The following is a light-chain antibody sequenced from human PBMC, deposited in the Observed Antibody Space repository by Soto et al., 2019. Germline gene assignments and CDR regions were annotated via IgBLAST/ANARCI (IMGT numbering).Light chain of an antibody. J-gene: IGLJ1*01. CDR3: NSYTSSNTLYV. CDR1: STDPSHYNF. CDR2: AVS. Sequence: QSALTQPASVSGSPGQSITISCTGTSTDPSHYNFVSWHQQHPGKAPKLIIYAVSNRPSGVSNRFSGSKSGSTASLTISGLQAEDEADYYCNSYTSSNTLYVFGTGTKVTVL. V-gene: IGLV2-14*01.